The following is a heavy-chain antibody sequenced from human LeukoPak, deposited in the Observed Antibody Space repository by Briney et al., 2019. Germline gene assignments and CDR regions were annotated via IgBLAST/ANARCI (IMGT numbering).Heavy chain of an antibody. CDR1: GFTFSSYA. V-gene: IGHV3-30-3*01. D-gene: IGHD3-22*01. CDR2: ISYDGSNK. Sequence: GGSLRLSCAASGFTFSSYAMHWVRQAPGKGLEWVAVISYDGSNKYYVDSVKGRFTISRDNSKNTLYLQMNSLRAEDTAVYYCASGDSSGSISAYYFDYWGQGTLVTVSS. J-gene: IGHJ4*02. CDR3: ASGDSSGSISAYYFDY.